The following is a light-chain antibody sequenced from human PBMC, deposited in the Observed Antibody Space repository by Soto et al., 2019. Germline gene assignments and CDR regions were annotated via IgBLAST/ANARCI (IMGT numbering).Light chain of an antibody. CDR1: QSINSW. J-gene: IGKJ1*01. CDR2: DAS. Sequence: DFQMTQSPSTLSASVGDRVTITCRASQSINSWLAWYQQKPGKAPQILIYDASTLKSGVPSRFSASGSGTEFTLTISSLQPDDFATYYCQQHQTYSTFGQGTKVDIK. CDR3: QQHQTYST. V-gene: IGKV1-5*01.